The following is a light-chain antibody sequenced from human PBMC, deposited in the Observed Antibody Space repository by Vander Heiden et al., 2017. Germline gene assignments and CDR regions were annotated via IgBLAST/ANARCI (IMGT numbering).Light chain of an antibody. CDR2: GNS. V-gene: IGLV1-40*01. CDR3: QSYDSSLSRV. J-gene: IGLJ2*01. CDR1: SSNIGAGYD. Sequence: SVLTQPPPGSGDPGQRVTIPRTGSSSNIGAGYDVRWYQQLPGTAPKLLIYGNSNRPSGVPDRFSGSKSGTSASLAITGLQAEDEADYYCQSYDSSLSRVFGGGTKLTVL.